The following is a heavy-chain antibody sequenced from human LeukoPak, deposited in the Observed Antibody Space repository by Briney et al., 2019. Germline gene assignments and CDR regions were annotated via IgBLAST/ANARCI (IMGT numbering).Heavy chain of an antibody. Sequence: GESLKISCKGSGYSFTSYWIGWVRQMPGKGLEWMGIIYPGDSDTRYSPSFQGQVTISADKSISTAYLQWSSLKASDTATYYCARQVVGATGGYYFDYWGQGTLVTVSS. J-gene: IGHJ4*02. V-gene: IGHV5-51*01. CDR3: ARQVVGATGGYYFDY. CDR1: GYSFTSYW. CDR2: IYPGDSDT. D-gene: IGHD1-26*01.